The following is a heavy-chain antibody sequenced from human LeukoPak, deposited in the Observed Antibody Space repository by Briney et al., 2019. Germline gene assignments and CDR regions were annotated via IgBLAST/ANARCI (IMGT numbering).Heavy chain of an antibody. Sequence: SETLSLTCTVSGVSITAYYWSWIRQSAENGLEWIGRIYSGESIYATETAFYNPSLESRVTISADTSKNQVSLKLKSVTAADTAVYYCARDPTTVPTIFDFWGQGILVTVSS. CDR1: GVSITAYY. V-gene: IGHV4-4*07. J-gene: IGHJ4*02. CDR3: ARDPTTVPTIFDF. CDR2: IYSGESI.